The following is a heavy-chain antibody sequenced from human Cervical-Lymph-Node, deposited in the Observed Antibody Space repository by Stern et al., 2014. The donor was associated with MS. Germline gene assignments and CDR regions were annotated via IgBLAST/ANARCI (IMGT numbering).Heavy chain of an antibody. CDR1: GYSFTGYS. CDR3: ATSRLGPHYVREGERYGEALDS. Sequence: QMQLVQSGAEVKKPGASVKVSCKASGYSFTGYSMHWVRQAPGQGLEWMGWINPNTGGTNYAQKFQGRVAMTRDTSISTAYMELSRLTSDDTAIYYCATSRLGPHYVREGERYGEALDSWGQGTLVTVSS. V-gene: IGHV1-2*02. D-gene: IGHD3-10*02. J-gene: IGHJ4*02. CDR2: INPNTGGT.